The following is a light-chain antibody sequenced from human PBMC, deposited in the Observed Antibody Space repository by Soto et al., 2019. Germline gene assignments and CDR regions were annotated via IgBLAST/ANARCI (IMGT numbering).Light chain of an antibody. CDR3: SSYGGSNNLL. CDR1: SSDVGGYNY. Sequence: QSALTQPPSASGSPGQSVTISCTGTSSDVGGYNYVSWYQQHPGKAPKLMIYEVTKRPSGVPDRFSGSKSGNTASLTVSGLVAEDEADYYCSSYGGSNNLLFGGGTKLTVL. V-gene: IGLV2-8*01. J-gene: IGLJ2*01. CDR2: EVT.